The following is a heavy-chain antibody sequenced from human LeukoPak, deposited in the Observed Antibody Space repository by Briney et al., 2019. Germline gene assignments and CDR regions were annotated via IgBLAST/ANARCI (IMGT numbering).Heavy chain of an antibody. CDR1: GGSISSYY. CDR3: ARTSNWNYPGKYYYMDV. V-gene: IGHV4-4*07. D-gene: IGHD1-7*01. Sequence: SGTLSPTCTVSGGSISSYYWSWIRQPAGKGLEWIGRIYTSGSTNYNPSLKSRVTMSVDTSKNQFSLKLSSVTAADTAVYYCARTSNWNYPGKYYYMDVWGKGTTVTVSS. J-gene: IGHJ6*03. CDR2: IYTSGST.